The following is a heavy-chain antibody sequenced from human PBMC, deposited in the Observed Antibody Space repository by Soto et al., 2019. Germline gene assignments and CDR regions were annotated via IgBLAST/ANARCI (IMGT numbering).Heavy chain of an antibody. CDR3: PRDPTAVTSRFDP. Sequence: EVQLVGSGGGLVKPGGSLRLSCAASGFTFSSYSMSWVRQAPGKGLEWVSSISSSSSYIYYADSVKGRFTISRDNAKNSLYLQMNSLRAEDTAVYYCPRDPTAVTSRFDPWGQGTLVTVSS. D-gene: IGHD4-4*01. CDR2: ISSSSSYI. V-gene: IGHV3-21*01. J-gene: IGHJ5*02. CDR1: GFTFSSYS.